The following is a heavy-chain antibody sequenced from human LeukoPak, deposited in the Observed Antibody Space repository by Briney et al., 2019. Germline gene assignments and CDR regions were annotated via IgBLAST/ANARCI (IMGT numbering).Heavy chain of an antibody. CDR3: ARDRSGGKQQLVRGYFDY. CDR1: GFTFSSYW. V-gene: IGHV3-7*01. CDR2: IKQDGSER. J-gene: IGHJ4*02. Sequence: PGGSLRLSCAVSGFTFSSYWMSWVRQAPGKGLEWVANIKQDGSERYYVDSVKGRFTISRDNAKNSLYLQVNSLRAEDTAVYYCARDRSGGKQQLVRGYFDYWGQGTLVTVSS. D-gene: IGHD6-13*01.